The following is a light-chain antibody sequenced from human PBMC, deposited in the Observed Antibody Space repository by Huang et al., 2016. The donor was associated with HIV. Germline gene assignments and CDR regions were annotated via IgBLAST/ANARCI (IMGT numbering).Light chain of an antibody. Sequence: EIVMTQSPATLSVSPGERATLSCSASQSVSSNLAWYQQKPGQAPRLLIYGASTRATGIPARVSGSGSGTEFTLTISSLQSEDFAVYYCQQYNNWPPWTFGQGTKVEIK. CDR3: QQYNNWPPWT. CDR1: QSVSSN. CDR2: GAS. V-gene: IGKV3-15*01. J-gene: IGKJ1*01.